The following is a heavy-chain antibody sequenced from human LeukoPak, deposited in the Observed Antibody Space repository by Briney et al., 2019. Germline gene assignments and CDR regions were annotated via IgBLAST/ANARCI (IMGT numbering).Heavy chain of an antibody. Sequence: SVKVSCKASGGTFSSYAISWVRQAPGQGLEWMGRIIPIFGTANYAQKFQGRVTITTDESTSTAYMELSSLRSEDTAVYYCARDIIDFPVTMVRGELIGFDYWGQGTLVTVSS. J-gene: IGHJ4*02. CDR1: GGTFSSYA. D-gene: IGHD3-10*01. CDR2: IIPIFGTA. V-gene: IGHV1-69*05. CDR3: ARDIIDFPVTMVRGELIGFDY.